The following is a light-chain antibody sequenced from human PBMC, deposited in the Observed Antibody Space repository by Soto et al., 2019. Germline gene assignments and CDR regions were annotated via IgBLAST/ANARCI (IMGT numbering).Light chain of an antibody. CDR3: QQLFRYPLA. J-gene: IGKJ5*01. CDR1: EGIVNY. Sequence: IQLTQSPSSLSASVGDRVTITCRASEGIVNYLAWYQQQPGKAPKLLIYGASTLQSGVPSRFTGSGSRTDFTLTIDSLQPEDFATYHCQQLFRYPLAFGQGTRLEMK. CDR2: GAS. V-gene: IGKV1-9*01.